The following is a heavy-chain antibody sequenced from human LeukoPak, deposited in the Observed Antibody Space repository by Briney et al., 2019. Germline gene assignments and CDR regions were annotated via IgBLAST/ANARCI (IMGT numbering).Heavy chain of an antibody. J-gene: IGHJ4*02. D-gene: IGHD3-10*01. CDR1: AFTFSSYS. CDR3: ARKDLDYGSGSYYNDY. CDR2: ISGSSSDI. Sequence: PGGSLRLSCAGSAFTFSSYSMNWVRQAPGKGLEWVSSISGSSSDIYYADSVKGRFTISRDNAKNSLYLQMNSLRAEDTAVYYCARKDLDYGSGSYYNDYWGQGTLVTVSS. V-gene: IGHV3-21*01.